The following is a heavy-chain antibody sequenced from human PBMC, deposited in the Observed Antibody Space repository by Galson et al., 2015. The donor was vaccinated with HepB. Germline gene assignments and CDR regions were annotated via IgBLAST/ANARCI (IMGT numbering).Heavy chain of an antibody. CDR3: ARSPRRATNFDY. D-gene: IGHD1-26*01. V-gene: IGHV1-2*02. CDR1: GYTFTGYY. Sequence: SVKVSCKASGYTFTGYYMHWVRQAPGQGLEWMGWINPNSGGTNYAQKFQGRVTMTRDTSISKAYMELSRLRSDDTAVYYCARSPRRATNFDYWGQGTLVTVSS. CDR2: INPNSGGT. J-gene: IGHJ4*02.